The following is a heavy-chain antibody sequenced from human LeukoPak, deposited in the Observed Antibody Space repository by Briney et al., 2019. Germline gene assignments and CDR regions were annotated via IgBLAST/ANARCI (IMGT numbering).Heavy chain of an antibody. CDR1: GFTFSTYS. J-gene: IGHJ4*02. CDR2: ITHGSSRV. D-gene: IGHD3-16*01. CDR3: ARDNGNSYAMDS. Sequence: GGSLRLSCAASGFTFSTYSMNWVRQAPGKGLEWISHITHGSSRVFYADSVEGRFTVSRDDAKNSLYLQMNSLRVEDTAVYYCARDNGNSYAMDSWGQGTLVTVPS. V-gene: IGHV3-48*01.